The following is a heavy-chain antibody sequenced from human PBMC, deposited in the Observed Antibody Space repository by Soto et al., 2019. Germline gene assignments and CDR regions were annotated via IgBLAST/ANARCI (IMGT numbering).Heavy chain of an antibody. CDR3: ARQLGRNTGFDN. Sequence: GGSLRLSCAASGFTLSSYAMSWVRQAPGKGLEWVSVISGSGGSTYYADSVKGRFTISRDNSKNTLYLQMNILRAEDTAVYYCARQLGRNTGFDNWGQGTLVTVSS. CDR1: GFTLSSYA. J-gene: IGHJ4*02. V-gene: IGHV3-23*01. CDR2: ISGSGGST. D-gene: IGHD1-1*01.